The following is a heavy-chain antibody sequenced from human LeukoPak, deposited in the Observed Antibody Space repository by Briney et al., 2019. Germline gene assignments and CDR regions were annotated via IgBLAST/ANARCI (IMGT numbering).Heavy chain of an antibody. CDR1: GGSISSYY. Sequence: NTSETLSLTCTVSGGSISSYYWSWIRQSPGKGLECIGYIYYSGSTTYNSSLKSRVTISVDTSKNQFSLKLNSVTAADTAVYYCARRGYSNGSFDSWGQGTLVTVSS. CDR3: ARRGYSNGSFDS. CDR2: IYYSGST. D-gene: IGHD6-19*01. V-gene: IGHV4-59*08. J-gene: IGHJ4*02.